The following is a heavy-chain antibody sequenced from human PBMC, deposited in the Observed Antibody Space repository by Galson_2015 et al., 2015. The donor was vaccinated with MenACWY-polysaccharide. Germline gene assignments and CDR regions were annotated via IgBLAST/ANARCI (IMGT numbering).Heavy chain of an antibody. J-gene: IGHJ4*02. D-gene: IGHD6-13*01. Sequence: SVKVSCKASGYTFTSYGISWVRQAPGQGLEWMGWISPFNGETSYAQKLQGRVTVTTDTSTSTAYMELRSLRSDDTAMYYCVRDPQGSSLDYWGQGTLVTVSS. CDR3: VRDPQGSSLDY. CDR2: ISPFNGET. V-gene: IGHV1-18*01. CDR1: GYTFTSYG.